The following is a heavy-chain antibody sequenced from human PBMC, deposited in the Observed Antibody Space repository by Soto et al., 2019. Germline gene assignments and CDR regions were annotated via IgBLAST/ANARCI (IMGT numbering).Heavy chain of an antibody. CDR1: GGSISSGGYY. CDR2: IYYSGST. CDR3: ARDYDILTGHHPSAFDI. V-gene: IGHV4-31*03. Sequence: SETLSLTCTVSGGSISSGGYYWSWIRQHPGKGLEWIGYIYYSGSTYYNPSLKSRVTISVDTSKNQFSLKLSSVTAADTAVYYCARDYDILTGHHPSAFDIWGQGTMVTVSS. D-gene: IGHD3-9*01. J-gene: IGHJ3*02.